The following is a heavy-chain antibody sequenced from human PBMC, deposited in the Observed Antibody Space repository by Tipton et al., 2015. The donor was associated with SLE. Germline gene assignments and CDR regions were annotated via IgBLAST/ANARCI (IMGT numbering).Heavy chain of an antibody. CDR1: RGSINNYY. Sequence: TLSLTCTVSRGSINNYYWSWFRQPPGKKLEWIAYIYYSGSTNYNPSLKSRVTISVDTSKNQFSLKLSSVTAADTAVYYCARGYSSSWYYYYYMDVWGKGTTVTVSS. D-gene: IGHD6-13*01. CDR2: IYYSGST. J-gene: IGHJ6*03. CDR3: ARGYSSSWYYYYYMDV. V-gene: IGHV4-59*01.